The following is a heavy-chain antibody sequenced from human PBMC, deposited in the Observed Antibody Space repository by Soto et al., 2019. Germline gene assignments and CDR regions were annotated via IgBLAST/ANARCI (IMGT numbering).Heavy chain of an antibody. D-gene: IGHD3-10*01. CDR1: GYSFSYYA. CDR2: INAGNGDT. J-gene: IGHJ5*02. CDR3: ARDHNYYGSGRELKYFDP. Sequence: VASVKVSCKASGYSFSYYALHWVRQAPGQSLEWMGWINAGNGDTRYSQKFQGRVTITRDTSANTAYMEMSSLRSEDTAVYYCARDHNYYGSGRELKYFDPWGQGTLVTVSS. V-gene: IGHV1-3*01.